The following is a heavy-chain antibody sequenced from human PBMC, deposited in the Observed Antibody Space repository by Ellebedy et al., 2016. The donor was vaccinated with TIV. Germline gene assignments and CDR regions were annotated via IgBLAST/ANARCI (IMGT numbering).Heavy chain of an antibody. CDR2: ISGSGGST. CDR1: GFTFSSYA. Sequence: GGSLRLSXAASGFTFSSYAMSWVRQAPGKGLEWVSAISGSGGSTYYADSVKGRFTISRDNSKNTLYLQMNSLRAEDTAVYYCAKDHRGYCSSTSCYRGPNWGQGTLVTVSS. V-gene: IGHV3-23*01. CDR3: AKDHRGYCSSTSCYRGPN. J-gene: IGHJ4*02. D-gene: IGHD2-2*01.